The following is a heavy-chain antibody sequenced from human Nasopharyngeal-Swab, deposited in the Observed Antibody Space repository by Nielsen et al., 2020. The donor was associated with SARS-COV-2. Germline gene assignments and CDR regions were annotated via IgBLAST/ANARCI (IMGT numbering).Heavy chain of an antibody. CDR3: VRGDLRDDAFDI. V-gene: IGHV4-59*01. D-gene: IGHD5-24*01. CDR1: GGSISSYY. J-gene: IGHJ3*02. Sequence: SETLSLTCTVSGGSISSYYWSWIRQPPGKGLEWIGYIYYSGSINYNPSLKSRVTISVDTSKNQFSLKLSSVTAADTAVYYCVRGDLRDDAFDIWGQGTMVTVSS. CDR2: IYYSGSI.